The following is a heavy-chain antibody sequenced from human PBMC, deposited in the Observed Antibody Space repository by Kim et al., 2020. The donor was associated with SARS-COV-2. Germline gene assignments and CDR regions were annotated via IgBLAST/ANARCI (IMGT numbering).Heavy chain of an antibody. Sequence: RFTISRDNSKNTLYLQMNSLRDEDTALYYCAKVVVMDGYNYYYYYGMDVWGQGTAVTVSS. J-gene: IGHJ6*02. V-gene: IGHV3-23*01. CDR3: AKVVVMDGYNYYYYYGMDV. D-gene: IGHD3-22*01.